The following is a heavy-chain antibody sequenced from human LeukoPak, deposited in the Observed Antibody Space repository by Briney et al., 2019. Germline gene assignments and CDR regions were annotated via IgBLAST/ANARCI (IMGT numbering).Heavy chain of an antibody. D-gene: IGHD5-18*01. CDR2: ISHDGSNK. CDR1: GFTFSTYA. CDR3: ASRRGYSYGSGRAAFDI. V-gene: IGHV3-30*04. Sequence: GGSLRLSCAASGFTFSTYAMHWVRQAPGKGLEWVALISHDGSNKYYADSVKGRFTISRDNSKNTLSLQMNSLRVEDTAVYYCASRRGYSYGSGRAAFDIWGQGTMVTVSS. J-gene: IGHJ3*02.